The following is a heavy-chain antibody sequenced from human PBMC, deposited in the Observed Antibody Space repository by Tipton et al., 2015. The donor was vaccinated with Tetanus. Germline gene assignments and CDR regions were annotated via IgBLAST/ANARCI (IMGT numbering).Heavy chain of an antibody. V-gene: IGHV3-9*01. CDR3: ARSPVVTAAIGYFDY. J-gene: IGHJ4*02. CDR2: ISWNSGSI. Sequence: SLRLSCAASGFTFDDYAMHWVRQAPGKGLEWVSGISWNSGSIDYADSVKGRFTISRDNAKNSLYLQMNSLRAEDTALYYCARSPVVTAAIGYFDYWGQGTLVTVSS. D-gene: IGHD2-21*02. CDR1: GFTFDDYA.